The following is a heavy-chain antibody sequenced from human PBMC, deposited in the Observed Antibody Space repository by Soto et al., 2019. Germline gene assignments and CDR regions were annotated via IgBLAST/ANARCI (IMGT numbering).Heavy chain of an antibody. V-gene: IGHV1-8*01. CDR1: GYTFTSYD. CDR2: TNPNSGNT. D-gene: IGHD6-13*01. CDR3: ARAHSSSWYVDY. Sequence: ASVKVSCKASGYTFTSYDINWVRHATGQGLEWMGWTNPNSGNTGYAQKFQGRVTMTRNTSISTAYMELSSLRSEDTAVYYCARAHSSSWYVDYWGQGTLVTVSS. J-gene: IGHJ4*02.